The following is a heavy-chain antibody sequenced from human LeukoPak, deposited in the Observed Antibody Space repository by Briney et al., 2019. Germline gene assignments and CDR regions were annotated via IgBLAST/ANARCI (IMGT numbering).Heavy chain of an antibody. CDR3: ARDPYSGNYGNYYYYYMDV. D-gene: IGHD1-26*01. CDR1: GFTFNNYN. J-gene: IGHJ6*03. CDR2: ITSSGTYI. Sequence: PGGSLKLSCATTGFTFNNYNMNWVRQAPGRALEWVSSITSSGTYIFYADSVKGRFTISRDNAKNSLYLQMNSLGPEDTAVYYCARDPYSGNYGNYYYYYMDVWGKGTTVTISS. V-gene: IGHV3-21*01.